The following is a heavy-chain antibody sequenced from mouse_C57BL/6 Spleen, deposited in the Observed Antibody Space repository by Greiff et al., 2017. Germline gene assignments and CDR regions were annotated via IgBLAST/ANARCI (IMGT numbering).Heavy chain of an antibody. J-gene: IGHJ4*01. Sequence: VQLQQSGPELVKPGASVKISCKASGYSFTDYNMNWVKQSNGQSLEWIGVINPNYGTTSYNQKFKGKATLTVDQSSSTAYMQLNSLTSEDSAVYYCARSTMISTWYAMDYWGQGTSVTVSS. D-gene: IGHD2-4*01. CDR2: INPNYGTT. V-gene: IGHV1-39*01. CDR1: GYSFTDYN. CDR3: ARSTMISTWYAMDY.